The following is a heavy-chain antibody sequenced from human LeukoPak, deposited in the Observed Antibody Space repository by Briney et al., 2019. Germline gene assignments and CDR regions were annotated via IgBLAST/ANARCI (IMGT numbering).Heavy chain of an antibody. V-gene: IGHV1-2*06. J-gene: IGHJ4*02. Sequence: GASVKVSCKASGYTFTSYGISWVRQAPGQGLEWMGRINPNSGGTNYAQKFQGRVTMTRDTSISTAYMELSRLRSDDTAVYYCASLYYYDSSGYYDFDYWGQGTLVTVSS. D-gene: IGHD3-22*01. CDR1: GYTFTSYG. CDR3: ASLYYYDSSGYYDFDY. CDR2: INPNSGGT.